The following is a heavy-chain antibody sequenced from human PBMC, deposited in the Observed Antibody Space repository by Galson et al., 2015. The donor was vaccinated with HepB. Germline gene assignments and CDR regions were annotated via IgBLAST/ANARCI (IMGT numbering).Heavy chain of an antibody. CDR3: ARWAYIGSCFDY. J-gene: IGHJ4*02. CDR1: GDSVSSNSAA. D-gene: IGHD1-26*01. V-gene: IGHV6-1*01. CDR2: TYYRSKWYN. Sequence: CAIPGDSVSSNSAAWNWIRQSPSRGLEWLGRTYYRSKWYNDYAASVKSRMTINPDTSRNLFSLQLNSVTPEDTAVYYCARWAYIGSCFDYWGQGTLVTVSS.